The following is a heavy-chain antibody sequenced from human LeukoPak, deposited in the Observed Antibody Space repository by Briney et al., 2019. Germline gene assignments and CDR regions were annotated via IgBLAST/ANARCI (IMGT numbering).Heavy chain of an antibody. J-gene: IGHJ6*03. V-gene: IGHV4-38-2*02. CDR3: ARGVEVSIYYYYYYMDV. CDR1: GYSISSGYY. Sequence: PSETLSLTCTVSGYSISSGYYWGWIRQPPGKGLEWIGNIFHSGSTYYNPSLKSRVTISVDTSKNQFSLKLSSVTAADTAVYYCARGVEVSIYYYYYYMDVWGKGTTVTISS. CDR2: IFHSGST. D-gene: IGHD5-24*01.